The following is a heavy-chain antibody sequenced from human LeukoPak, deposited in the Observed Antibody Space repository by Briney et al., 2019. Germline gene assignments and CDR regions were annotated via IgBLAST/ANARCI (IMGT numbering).Heavy chain of an antibody. J-gene: IGHJ5*02. D-gene: IGHD2-15*01. Sequence: GGSLRLSCAASGFTFSNAWMSWVRQAPGKGLEWVGRIKSKTDGGTTDYAAPVKGRFTISRDDSKNTLYLQMNSLKTEDTAVYYCTTDSLIVVVVAATRDWFDPWGQGTLVTVSS. CDR1: GFTFSNAW. CDR2: IKSKTDGGTT. V-gene: IGHV3-15*01. CDR3: TTDSLIVVVVAATRDWFDP.